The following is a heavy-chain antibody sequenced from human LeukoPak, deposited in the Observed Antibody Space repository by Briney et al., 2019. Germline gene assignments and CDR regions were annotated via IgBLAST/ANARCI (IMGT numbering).Heavy chain of an antibody. J-gene: IGHJ4*02. CDR2: ISGSGGSP. CDR1: ILTFSSYA. CDR3: ASRPGSDIGPLDF. Sequence: PGGSPRLSCTGSILTFSSYAMSWVRQAPGKGLEWVSTISGSGGSPYYVDSVKGRFTVSRDSSRNTLYLEMNSLRVEDTAIYYCASRPGSDIGPLDFWGQGTLVTVSS. V-gene: IGHV3-23*01. D-gene: IGHD2-15*01.